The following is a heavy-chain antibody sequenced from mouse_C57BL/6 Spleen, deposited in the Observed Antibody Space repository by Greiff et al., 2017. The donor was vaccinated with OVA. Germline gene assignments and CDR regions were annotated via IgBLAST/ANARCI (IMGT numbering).Heavy chain of an antibody. Sequence: QVQLQQSGAELARPGASVTLSCKASGYTFTDYEMHWVKQTPVHGLEWIGAIDPETGGTAYNQKFKGKAILTADKSSSTAYMELRSLTSEDSAVYYCTLLLRYAMDYWGQGTSVTVSS. J-gene: IGHJ4*01. V-gene: IGHV1-15*01. CDR3: TLLLRYAMDY. CDR1: GYTFTDYE. D-gene: IGHD1-1*01. CDR2: IDPETGGT.